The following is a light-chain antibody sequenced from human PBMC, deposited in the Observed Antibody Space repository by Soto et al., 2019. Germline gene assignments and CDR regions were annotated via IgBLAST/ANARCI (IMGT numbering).Light chain of an antibody. CDR2: DAS. CDR3: QQRSNWPPT. J-gene: IGKJ4*01. Sequence: EIVLTQSPATLSLSPGESATLSCRANQSVSSYLAWYQHKPGQAPRLLIYDASNRATGIPARFSGSGSGTDFTLTISSLKPEDFAVYYCQQRSNWPPTFGGGTKVEIK. V-gene: IGKV3-11*01. CDR1: QSVSSY.